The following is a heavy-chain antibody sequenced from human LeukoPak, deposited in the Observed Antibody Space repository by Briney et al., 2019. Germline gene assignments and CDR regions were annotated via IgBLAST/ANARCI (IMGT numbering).Heavy chain of an antibody. Sequence: SETLSLTCTVSGDSMSTTGYYWGWIRQPPGKGLEWIGSIYYSGSTYYNPSLKSRVTISVDTSKNQFSLKLSSVTAADTAVYYCAIDCSGGSCLARDYWGQGTLVTVSS. CDR1: GDSMSTTGYY. J-gene: IGHJ4*02. CDR2: IYYSGST. V-gene: IGHV4-39*01. D-gene: IGHD2-15*01. CDR3: AIDCSGGSCLARDY.